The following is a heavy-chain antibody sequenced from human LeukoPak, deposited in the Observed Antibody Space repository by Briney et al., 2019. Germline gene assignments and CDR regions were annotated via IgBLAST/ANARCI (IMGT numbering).Heavy chain of an antibody. D-gene: IGHD2-21*01. CDR1: GFHFSSYA. CDR3: AKKIFQGWGFYFDY. J-gene: IGHJ4*02. Sequence: TGGSLRLSCAASGFHFSSYAMSWVRQAPGKGLEWVSAISDSGSSTYYADSVKGRFTISRDNSKNTLHLQMNSLRAEDTAIYYCAKKIFQGWGFYFDYWGQGTLVTVSS. V-gene: IGHV3-23*01. CDR2: ISDSGSST.